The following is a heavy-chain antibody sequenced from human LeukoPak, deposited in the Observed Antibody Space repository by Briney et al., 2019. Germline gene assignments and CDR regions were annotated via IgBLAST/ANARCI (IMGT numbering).Heavy chain of an antibody. J-gene: IGHJ4*02. D-gene: IGHD3-3*01. V-gene: IGHV4-30-4*08. CDR3: DTYDFWSGYLDY. Sequence: SETLSLTCTGSGGSISSGDYYWSWIRQPPGKGLEWIGYIYYSGSTYYNPSLKSRVTISVDTSKNQFSLKLSSVTAADTAVYYCDTYDFWSGYLDYLGQGTLVTVSS. CDR2: IYYSGST. CDR1: GGSISSGDYY.